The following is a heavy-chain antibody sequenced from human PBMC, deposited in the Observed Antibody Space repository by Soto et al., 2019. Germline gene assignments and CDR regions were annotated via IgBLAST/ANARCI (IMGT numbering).Heavy chain of an antibody. CDR2: INPNSGGT. CDR1: GYTFTGYY. J-gene: IGHJ4*02. CDR3: ATTLPYRDGYSYGYLSLRMDY. D-gene: IGHD5-18*01. V-gene: IGHV1-2*04. Sequence: GASVKVSCKASGYTFTGYYMHWVRQAPGQGLEWMGWINPNSGGTNYAQKFQGWVTMTRDTSISTAYMELSRLRSDDTAVYYCATTLPYRDGYSYGYLSLRMDYWGQGTLVTVSS.